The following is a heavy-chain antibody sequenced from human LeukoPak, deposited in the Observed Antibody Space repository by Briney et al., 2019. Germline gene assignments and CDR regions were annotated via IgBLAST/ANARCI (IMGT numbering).Heavy chain of an antibody. J-gene: IGHJ4*02. V-gene: IGHV1-69*13. Sequence: SVKVSCKAPGGTFSSYAISWVRQAPGQGLEWMGGIIPIFGTPKYAQNFQGRVTITADEAASTAYLELSSLRSEDTAVYYCARDSGRRVATIRRGLDYWGQGTLVSVSS. D-gene: IGHD5-12*01. CDR2: IIPIFGTP. CDR1: GGTFSSYA. CDR3: ARDSGRRVATIRRGLDY.